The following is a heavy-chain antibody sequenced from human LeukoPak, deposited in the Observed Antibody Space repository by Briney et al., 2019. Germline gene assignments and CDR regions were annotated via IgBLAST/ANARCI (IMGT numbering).Heavy chain of an antibody. CDR3: ARRLSTRSYYLDD. CDR2: IYYSGTT. V-gene: IGHV4-39*01. D-gene: IGHD2/OR15-2a*01. CDR1: GGSISISSDY. Sequence: PSETLSLTCTVSGGSISISSDYWGWIRQPPGKGLEWIGGIYYSGTTNYNPSLKSRVTMSVDTSKNQFSLKLNSATAADTAVYYCARRLSTRSYYLDDWGQGTLVTVSS. J-gene: IGHJ4*02.